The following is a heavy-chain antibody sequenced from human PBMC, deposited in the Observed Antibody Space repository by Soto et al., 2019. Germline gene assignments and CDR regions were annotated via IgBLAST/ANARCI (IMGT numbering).Heavy chain of an antibody. Sequence: QVQLVESGGGVVKPGRSLRLSCAASGFTFSSYAMHWVRQAPGKGLEWVAVISYDGSNKYYADSVKGRFTISRDNSKNTLYLQMNSLRAEDTAVYYCAREVRGVHDYWGQGTLVTVSS. CDR1: GFTFSSYA. D-gene: IGHD3-10*01. CDR3: AREVRGVHDY. J-gene: IGHJ4*02. CDR2: ISYDGSNK. V-gene: IGHV3-30-3*01.